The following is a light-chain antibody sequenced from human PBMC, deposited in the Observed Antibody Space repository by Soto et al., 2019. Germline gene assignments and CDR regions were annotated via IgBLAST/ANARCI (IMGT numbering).Light chain of an antibody. CDR3: QHYNSYSEA. V-gene: IGKV1D-16*01. CDR1: EDINSR. CDR2: AAF. Sequence: DIQMTQSPSSVSASVGDRVTISCRASEDINSRLAWYQQKPGNAPKLLIYAAFILQSGVPSRFSGSGSGTEFTLTISSLQPDDFATYYCQHYNSYSEAFGQGAKVDIK. J-gene: IGKJ1*01.